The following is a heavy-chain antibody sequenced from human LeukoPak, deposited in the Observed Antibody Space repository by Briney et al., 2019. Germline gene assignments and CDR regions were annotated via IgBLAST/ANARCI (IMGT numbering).Heavy chain of an antibody. D-gene: IGHD3-3*01. CDR2: INHSGST. J-gene: IGHJ4*02. CDR1: GGSFSGYY. CDR3: AKEFLYYDFWSGYI. V-gene: IGHV4-34*01. Sequence: SETLSLTCAVYGGSFSGYYWSWIRQPPGKGLEWIGEINHSGSTNYNPSLKSRVTISVDTSKNQFSLKLSSVTAADTAVYYCAKEFLYYDFWSGYIWGQGTLVTVSS.